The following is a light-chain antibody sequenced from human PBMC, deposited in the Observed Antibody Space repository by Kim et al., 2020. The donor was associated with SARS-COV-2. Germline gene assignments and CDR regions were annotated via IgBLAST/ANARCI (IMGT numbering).Light chain of an antibody. Sequence: PGQTASITCSGDKLGDKYACWYQQKPGQSPVLVIYQDSKRPSGIPERFSGSNSGNTATLTISGTQAMDEADYYCQAWDSSTDPVWVFGGGTQLTVL. J-gene: IGLJ3*02. V-gene: IGLV3-1*01. CDR2: QDS. CDR1: KLGDKY. CDR3: QAWDSSTDPVWV.